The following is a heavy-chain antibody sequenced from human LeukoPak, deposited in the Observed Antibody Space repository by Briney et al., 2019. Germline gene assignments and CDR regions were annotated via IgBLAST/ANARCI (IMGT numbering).Heavy chain of an antibody. D-gene: IGHD4-11*01. CDR1: GFTFSSYW. V-gene: IGHV3-74*01. CDR2: ISTDASST. CDR3: TGHHQAYSRTY. J-gene: IGHJ4*02. Sequence: GGSLRLSCAGSGFTFSSYWMRWVRQAPGKGLVWVSRISTDASSTTYADSVKGRFTISRDNAKDTLYLQMNSLRAEDTAVYYCTGHHQAYSRTYWGQGTLVTVSS.